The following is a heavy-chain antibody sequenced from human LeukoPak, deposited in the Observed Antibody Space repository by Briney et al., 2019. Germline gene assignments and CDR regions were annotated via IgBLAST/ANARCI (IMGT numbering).Heavy chain of an antibody. CDR3: AVVAGRFPPDY. V-gene: IGHV3-23*01. CDR2: ISGSGDST. CDR1: GFTFSSYA. D-gene: IGHD6-19*01. Sequence: GGSLRLSCAASGFTFSSYAMSWVRQAPGKGLEWVSTISGSGDSTYNADSVKGRFTISRDNSKNTLFLQMHNLRVDDTAIYYCAVVAGRFPPDYWGQGTLVTVSS. J-gene: IGHJ4*02.